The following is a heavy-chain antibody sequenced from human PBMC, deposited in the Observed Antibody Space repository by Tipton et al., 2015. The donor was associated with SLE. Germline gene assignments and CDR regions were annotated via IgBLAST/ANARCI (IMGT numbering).Heavy chain of an antibody. J-gene: IGHJ6*02. V-gene: IGHV4-34*01. D-gene: IGHD3-10*01. Sequence: TLSLTCAVYGGSFSGYYWSWIRQPPGKGLEWIGEINHSGSTNYNPSLKSRVTISVDTSQNQFSLNLSSVTAADTAVYYCARGGGSYGSGSCYTMDVWGQGTTVTVSS. CDR2: INHSGST. CDR3: ARGGGSYGSGSCYTMDV. CDR1: GGSFSGYY.